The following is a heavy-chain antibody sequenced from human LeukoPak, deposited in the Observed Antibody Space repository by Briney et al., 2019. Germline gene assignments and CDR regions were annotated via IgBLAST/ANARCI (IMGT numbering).Heavy chain of an antibody. V-gene: IGHV4-34*01. Sequence: KPSETLSLTCAVDGGSCSGYYWTWLRQAPGKGLEWIGEINPSGRMSYKPSLRSRLTISVDASKNQFSLNLRSLPAADTAVYYCARGRHEVSMIVVVMTAVSYYLDVWGKGTTVTVS. CDR3: ARGRHEVSMIVVVMTAVSYYLDV. CDR2: INPSGRM. J-gene: IGHJ6*03. D-gene: IGHD3-22*01. CDR1: GGSCSGYY.